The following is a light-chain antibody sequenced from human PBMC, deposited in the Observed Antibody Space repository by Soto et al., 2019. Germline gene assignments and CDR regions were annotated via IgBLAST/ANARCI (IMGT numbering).Light chain of an antibody. CDR1: QSVSSSY. CDR2: GAS. J-gene: IGKJ2*01. Sequence: EIVLTQSPGTLSLSPGERATLSCRASQSVSSSYLAWYQQKPGQAPRLLIYGASSRATGIPDRFSGSGSGTDFTLTISRLEPEDFAVYYCHQYGSLYTCGQGTKVEIK. V-gene: IGKV3-20*01. CDR3: HQYGSLYT.